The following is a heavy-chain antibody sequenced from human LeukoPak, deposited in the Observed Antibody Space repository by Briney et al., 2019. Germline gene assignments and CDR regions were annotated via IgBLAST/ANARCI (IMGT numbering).Heavy chain of an antibody. CDR2: ISYDGSNK. CDR1: GFTFSSYA. Sequence: GGSLRLSCAASGFTFSSYAMHWVRQAPGMGLEWVAVISYDGSNKYYADSVKGRFTISRDNAKNSLYLQMNSLRAEDTAVYYCARGGDYGDLDYWGQGTLVTVSS. J-gene: IGHJ4*02. D-gene: IGHD4-17*01. CDR3: ARGGDYGDLDY. V-gene: IGHV3-30*04.